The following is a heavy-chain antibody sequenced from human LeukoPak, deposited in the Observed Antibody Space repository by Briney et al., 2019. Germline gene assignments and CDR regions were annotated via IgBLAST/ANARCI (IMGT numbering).Heavy chain of an antibody. V-gene: IGHV4-59*08. CDR2: IYYTET. J-gene: IGHJ4*02. CDR1: GGSVSDYY. Sequence: SETLSLTCTVSGGSVSDYYGSWIRQSPGKGLEWIGYIYYTETSYNPSLKSRVTISADTSKNQFSLKLSSVTAADTAVYYCARGPPYDILTGQTFDYWGQGTLVTVSS. CDR3: ARGPPYDILTGQTFDY. D-gene: IGHD3-9*01.